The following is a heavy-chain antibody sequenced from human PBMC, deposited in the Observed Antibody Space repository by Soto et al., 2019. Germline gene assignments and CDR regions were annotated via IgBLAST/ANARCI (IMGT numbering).Heavy chain of an antibody. CDR3: AKGGSSWTKTNYDYYGMDV. Sequence: GGSLRLSCAACGCSFRGYAMSWVRPALGEGLEWVSAISGCGGSTSYAASVKGRFTISRDNSKNTLYLQMNSLRAEDTALYYCAKGGSSWTKTNYDYYGMDVWGQGTTVTVSS. CDR1: GCSFRGYA. J-gene: IGHJ6*02. D-gene: IGHD6-13*01. CDR2: ISGCGGST. V-gene: IGHV3-23*01.